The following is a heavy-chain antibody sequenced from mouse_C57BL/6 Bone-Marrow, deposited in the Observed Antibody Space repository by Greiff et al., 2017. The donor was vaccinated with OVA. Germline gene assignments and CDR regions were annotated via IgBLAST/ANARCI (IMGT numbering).Heavy chain of an antibody. J-gene: IGHJ4*01. D-gene: IGHD1-1*01. Sequence: EVKVEESGGGLVQPGGSLKLSCAASGFTFSDYYMYWVRQTPEKRLEWVAYISNGGGSTYYPDTVKGRFTISRDNAKNTLYLQMSRLKSEDTAMYYCARHGPYYYGSLSMDYWGQGTSVTVSS. V-gene: IGHV5-12*01. CDR1: GFTFSDYY. CDR3: ARHGPYYYGSLSMDY. CDR2: ISNGGGST.